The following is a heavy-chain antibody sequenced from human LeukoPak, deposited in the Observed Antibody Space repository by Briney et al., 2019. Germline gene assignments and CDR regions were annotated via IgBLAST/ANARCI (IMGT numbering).Heavy chain of an antibody. CDR2: IYSGGST. Sequence: PGGSLRLSCAASGFTVSSNYMSWVRQAPGKGLEWVSVIYSGGSTYYADSVKGRFTISRDNSKNTLYLQMNSLRAEDTAVYYCAGHIAVAGTYEKIKNDYWGQGTLVTVSS. J-gene: IGHJ4*02. CDR1: GFTVSSNY. D-gene: IGHD6-19*01. CDR3: AGHIAVAGTYEKIKNDY. V-gene: IGHV3-66*02.